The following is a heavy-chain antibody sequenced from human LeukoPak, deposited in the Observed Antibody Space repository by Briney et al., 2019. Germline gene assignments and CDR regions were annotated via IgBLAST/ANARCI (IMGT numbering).Heavy chain of an antibody. CDR2: VYYGRTT. CDR3: VRHDGRGGATMGAFDS. V-gene: IGHV4-39*01. J-gene: IGHJ5*01. D-gene: IGHD5-12*01. Sequence: SETLSHTCTVSAGSFISSSHHWGWIRQSPGKGLEWIGSVYYGRTTYYNPSLDGRVTVSLDTSANQFSLQLNSVTAADTAVYYCVRHDGRGGATMGAFDSWGQGPLVTVSS. CDR1: AGSFISSSHH.